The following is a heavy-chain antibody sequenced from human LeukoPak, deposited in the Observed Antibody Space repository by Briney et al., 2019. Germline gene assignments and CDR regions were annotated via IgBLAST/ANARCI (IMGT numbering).Heavy chain of an antibody. CDR3: ARGDYGDTLAALEAYFVY. CDR2: IYNSGST. V-gene: IGHV4-59*01. J-gene: IGHJ4*02. CDR1: GGSIGSFY. D-gene: IGHD4-17*01. Sequence: SETLSLTCSVSGGSIGSFYWSWIRQPPGKGLEWIGYIYNSGSTNYNPSLKSRVTISVDTSKNQFSLKLRSVTAADTALYYCARGDYGDTLAALEAYFVYWGQGTLVTVSS.